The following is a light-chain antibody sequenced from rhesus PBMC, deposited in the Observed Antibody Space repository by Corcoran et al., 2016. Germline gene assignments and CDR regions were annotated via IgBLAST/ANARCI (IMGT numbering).Light chain of an antibody. CDR1: QSISSW. V-gene: IGKV1-22*01. J-gene: IGKJ1*01. CDR3: QHYSSGPWT. CDR2: KAS. Sequence: DIQMTQSPSSLSASVGDKVTIPCRASQSISSWLAWYQQKPGKAPKLLIYKASTLQSGVPSRFSGSGSGTDFTLTISSLQSEDFATYFCQHYSSGPWTFGQGTKVEIK.